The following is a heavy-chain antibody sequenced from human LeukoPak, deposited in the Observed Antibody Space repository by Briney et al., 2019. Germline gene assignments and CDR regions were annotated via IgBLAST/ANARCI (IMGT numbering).Heavy chain of an antibody. CDR1: GGSISSSSYY. J-gene: IGHJ4*02. V-gene: IGHV4-39*07. CDR2: IYYSGST. CDR3: ARASGNSWRFDY. D-gene: IGHD6-13*01. Sequence: SETLSLTCTVSGGSISSSSYYWGWIRQPPGKGLEWIGSIYYSGSTYYNPSLKSRVAISVDTSKNQFSLKLRSVTAADTAVYYCARASGNSWRFDYWGQGTLVTVSS.